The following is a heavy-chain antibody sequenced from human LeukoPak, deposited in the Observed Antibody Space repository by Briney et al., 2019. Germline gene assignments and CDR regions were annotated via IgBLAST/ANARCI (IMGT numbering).Heavy chain of an antibody. V-gene: IGHV3-21*01. Sequence: GGSLRLSCAASGFIFSSYSMNWVRQAPGKGLEWVSSISSSSNYIYYADSVKGRFTISRDNAKNSLYLQMNSLRAADTAVYYCAQNFYDSSGLYFDYWGQGTLVTVSS. J-gene: IGHJ4*02. CDR2: ISSSSNYI. D-gene: IGHD3-22*01. CDR1: GFIFSSYS. CDR3: AQNFYDSSGLYFDY.